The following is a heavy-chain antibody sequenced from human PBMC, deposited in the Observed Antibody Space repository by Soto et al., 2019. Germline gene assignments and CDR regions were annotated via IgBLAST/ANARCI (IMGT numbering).Heavy chain of an antibody. CDR3: ARAFGPNYYMDV. CDR2: MNPNSGNT. Sequence: ASVKVSCKASGYTFTSYDINWVRQATGQGLEWMGWMNPNSGNTGYAQKNQGRVNMNRNTSISTVYMELSSLRSEDTAVYYCARAFGPNYYMDVWGKGTTVTVSS. J-gene: IGHJ6*03. V-gene: IGHV1-8*01. CDR1: GYTFTSYD. D-gene: IGHD3-16*01.